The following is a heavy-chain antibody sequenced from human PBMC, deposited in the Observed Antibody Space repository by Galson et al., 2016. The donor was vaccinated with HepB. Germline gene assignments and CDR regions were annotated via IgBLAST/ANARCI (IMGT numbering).Heavy chain of an antibody. J-gene: IGHJ4*02. D-gene: IGHD2-21*02. CDR2: IIPVSRTP. Sequence: SVKVSCKASGGTFSNYRIDWVRQAPGQGLEWMGGIIPVSRTPNYAQKFQVRVTITADESTSSSYMEVSSLKSEDTAVYYCARGGPANQALLFPEPLRTWGRGTLVTVSS. V-gene: IGHV1-69*13. CDR3: ARGGPANQALLFPEPLRT. CDR1: GGTFSNYR.